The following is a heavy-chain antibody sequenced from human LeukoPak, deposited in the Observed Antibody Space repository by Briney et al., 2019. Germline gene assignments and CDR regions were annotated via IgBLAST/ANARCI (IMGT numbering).Heavy chain of an antibody. Sequence: PGASVKVSCKASGYTFTGYYMHWVRQAPGQGLEWMGWINPNSGGTNYAQKFQGRVTMTRDTSISTAYMELSRLRSDDTAVYYCARGGPGYGGNEIGGHDYWGQGTLVTVSS. V-gene: IGHV1-2*02. CDR2: INPNSGGT. CDR1: GYTFTGYY. D-gene: IGHD4-23*01. CDR3: ARGGPGYGGNEIGGHDY. J-gene: IGHJ4*02.